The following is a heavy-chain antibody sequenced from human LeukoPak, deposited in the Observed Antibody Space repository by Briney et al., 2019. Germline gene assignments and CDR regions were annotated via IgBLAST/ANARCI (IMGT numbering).Heavy chain of an antibody. J-gene: IGHJ3*02. D-gene: IGHD6-19*01. V-gene: IGHV7-4-1*02. Sequence: ASVKVSCKASGYTFTSYDINWVRQATGQGLEWMGWINTNTGNPTYAQGFTGRFVFSLDTSVSTAYLQISSLKAEDTAVYYCARASGWLVGTGAFDIWGQGTMVTVSS. CDR1: GYTFTSYD. CDR3: ARASGWLVGTGAFDI. CDR2: INTNTGNP.